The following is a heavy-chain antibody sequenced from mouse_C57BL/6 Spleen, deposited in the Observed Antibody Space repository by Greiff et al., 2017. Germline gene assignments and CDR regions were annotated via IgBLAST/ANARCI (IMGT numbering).Heavy chain of an antibody. Sequence: EVQVVESGGGLVQPGGSLSLSCAASGFTFTDYYMSWVRQPPGKALEWLGFIRNKANGYTTEYSASVKGRFTISRDNSQSILYLQMNALRAEDSATYYCARYGSSSFDYWGQGTTLTVSS. CDR2: IRNKANGYTT. V-gene: IGHV7-3*01. D-gene: IGHD1-1*01. J-gene: IGHJ2*01. CDR1: GFTFTDYY. CDR3: ARYGSSSFDY.